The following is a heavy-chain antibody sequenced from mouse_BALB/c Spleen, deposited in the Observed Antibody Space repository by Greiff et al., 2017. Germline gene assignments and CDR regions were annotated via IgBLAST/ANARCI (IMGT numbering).Heavy chain of an antibody. J-gene: IGHJ2*01. D-gene: IGHD2-1*01. Sequence: EVQLQQSGTVLARPGASVKMSCKASGYTFTSYWMHWVKQRPGQGLEWIGAIYPGNSDTSYNQKFKGKAKLTAVTSTSTAYMELSSLTNEDSAVYYCTRGAIYCGNYGGFDYWGQGTTLTVSA. CDR3: TRGAIYCGNYGGFDY. CDR1: GYTFTSYW. V-gene: IGHV1-5*01. CDR2: IYPGNSDT.